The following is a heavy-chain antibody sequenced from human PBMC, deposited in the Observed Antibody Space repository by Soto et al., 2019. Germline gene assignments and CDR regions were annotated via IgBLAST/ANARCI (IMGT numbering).Heavy chain of an antibody. CDR2: IYYSGST. Sequence: SETLSLTCTVSGGSISSYYWSWIRQPPGKGLEWIGYIYYSGSTNYNPSLKSRVTISVDTSKNQFSLKLSSVTAADTAVYYCARRYGASFDYWGQGTLVTASS. J-gene: IGHJ4*02. CDR1: GGSISSYY. V-gene: IGHV4-59*01. D-gene: IGHD4-17*01. CDR3: ARRYGASFDY.